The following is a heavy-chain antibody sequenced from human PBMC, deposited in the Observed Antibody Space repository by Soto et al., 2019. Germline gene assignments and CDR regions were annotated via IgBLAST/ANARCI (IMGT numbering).Heavy chain of an antibody. CDR3: AKELHTSSGWSQVIY. Sequence: PGGSLRLSCAASGFTFSSYAMSWVRQTPGKGLEWVSTLSGSGGTTYYADSVKGQFTISRDNSKSTLYLQMNSLRAEDTAVYYCAKELHTSSGWSQVIYWGQGTLVTVSS. CDR1: GFTFSSYA. V-gene: IGHV3-23*01. D-gene: IGHD6-19*01. J-gene: IGHJ4*02. CDR2: LSGSGGTT.